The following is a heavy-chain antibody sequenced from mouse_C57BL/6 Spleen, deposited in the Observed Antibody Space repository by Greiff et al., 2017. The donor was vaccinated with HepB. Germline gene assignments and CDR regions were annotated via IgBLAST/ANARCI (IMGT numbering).Heavy chain of an antibody. CDR1: GYTFTSYW. J-gene: IGHJ2*01. CDR3: ARPYYGSSGDFDY. D-gene: IGHD1-1*01. V-gene: IGHV1-7*01. Sequence: QVQLKESGAELAKPGASVKLSCKASGYTFTSYWMHWVKQRPGQGLEWIGYINPSSGYTKYNQKFKDKATLTADESSSTAYMQLSSLTYEDSAVYYCARPYYGSSGDFDYWGQGTTLTVSS. CDR2: INPSSGYT.